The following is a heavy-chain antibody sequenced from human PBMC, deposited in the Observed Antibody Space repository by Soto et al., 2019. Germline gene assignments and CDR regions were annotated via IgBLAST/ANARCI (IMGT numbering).Heavy chain of an antibody. D-gene: IGHD3-10*01. J-gene: IGHJ4*02. CDR2: SSYDGRET. Sequence: GGALRLSCAASYFDCISYGIHWVRQAPGKGLEWVAASSYDGRETFYADSAKGRFTVSKEMSKNTAFLQMNALRHEDTAVYFCARDSGWPILNFDNWGQGTPVPVSS. CDR1: YFDCISYG. CDR3: ARDSGWPILNFDN. V-gene: IGHV3-30*03.